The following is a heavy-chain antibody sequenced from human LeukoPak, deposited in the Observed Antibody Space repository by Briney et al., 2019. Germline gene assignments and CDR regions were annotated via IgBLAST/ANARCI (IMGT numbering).Heavy chain of an antibody. V-gene: IGHV4-30-4*08. Sequence: SETLSLTCTVSGGSISSGDYYWSWIRQPPGKGLEWIGYIYYSGSTYYNPSLKSRVTISVDTSKNQFSLKLSSVTAADTAVYYCARIGGPYSSARRPFDYWGQGTLVTVSS. CDR3: ARIGGPYSSARRPFDY. D-gene: IGHD6-19*01. CDR2: IYYSGST. J-gene: IGHJ4*02. CDR1: GGSISSGDYY.